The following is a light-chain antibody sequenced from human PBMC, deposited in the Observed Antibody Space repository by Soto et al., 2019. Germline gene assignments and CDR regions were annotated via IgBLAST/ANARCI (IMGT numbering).Light chain of an antibody. CDR3: QQYCSSPRT. CDR2: GAS. J-gene: IGKJ3*01. Sequence: EIVLTQSPGTLSLSPGERATLSCRASQSVSSSFLAWYQQKPGQAPRLLIYGASSRATGIPDRFSGSGSGTDFTLTISRLEPDDFAVYYCQQYCSSPRTFGPGTTVDI. CDR1: QSVSSSF. V-gene: IGKV3-20*01.